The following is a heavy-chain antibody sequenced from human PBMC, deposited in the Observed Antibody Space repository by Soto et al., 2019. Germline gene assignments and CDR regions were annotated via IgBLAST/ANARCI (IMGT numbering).Heavy chain of an antibody. V-gene: IGHV4-34*01. J-gene: IGHJ5*02. CDR3: ARSHGLTPAKLELHWFDP. CDR1: GGSFSGYY. D-gene: IGHD1-7*01. Sequence: SETLSLTWAVYGGSFSGYYWSWIRQPPGKGLEWIGEINHSGSTNYNPSLKSRVTISVDTSKNQFSLKLSSVTAADTAVYYCARSHGLTPAKLELHWFDPWGQGTLVTVSS. CDR2: INHSGST.